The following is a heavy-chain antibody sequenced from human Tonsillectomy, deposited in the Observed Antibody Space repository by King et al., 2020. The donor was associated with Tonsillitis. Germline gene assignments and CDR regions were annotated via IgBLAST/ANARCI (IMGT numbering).Heavy chain of an antibody. J-gene: IGHJ6*03. Sequence: QLVQSGAEVKKPGASVKVSCKASGYTFTDYYMHWVRQAPGQGLEWMGWINPNNGGTNYAQKFQGRVTMTRDTSISTAYMELSRLRSDDTAFYYCARDIFGGYYYYMDVWGKGTTVTVSS. CDR2: INPNNGGT. CDR3: ARDIFGGYYYYMDV. CDR1: GYTFTDYY. D-gene: IGHD3-10*01. V-gene: IGHV1-2*02.